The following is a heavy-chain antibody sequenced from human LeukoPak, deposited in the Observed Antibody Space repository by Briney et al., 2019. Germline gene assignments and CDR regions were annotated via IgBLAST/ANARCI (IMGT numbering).Heavy chain of an antibody. CDR3: AKRRETVRGAFDY. Sequence: QPGGSLRLSCAASGFTFSTYDMMWVRQTPDSGLEWVSIISGSGGTTYYADSVKGRFTISRDNSKNTLYLEMNSLRADDTAVYYCAKRRETVRGAFDYWGQGTLVTVPS. J-gene: IGHJ4*02. V-gene: IGHV3-23*01. CDR2: ISGSGGTT. CDR1: GFTFSTYD. D-gene: IGHD3-10*02.